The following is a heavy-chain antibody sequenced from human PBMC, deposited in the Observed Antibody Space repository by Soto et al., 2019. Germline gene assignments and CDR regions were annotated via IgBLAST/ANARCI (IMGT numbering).Heavy chain of an antibody. CDR2: IWYDGSNK. CDR3: AREDETAMVQRSPNFDY. V-gene: IGHV3-33*01. CDR1: GFTFSSYG. J-gene: IGHJ4*02. Sequence: GGSLRLSCAASGFTFSSYGMHWVRQAPGKGLEWVAVIWYDGSNKYYADSVKGRFTISRDNSKNTLYLQMNSLRAEDTAVYYCAREDETAMVQRSPNFDYWGQGTLVTVSS. D-gene: IGHD5-18*01.